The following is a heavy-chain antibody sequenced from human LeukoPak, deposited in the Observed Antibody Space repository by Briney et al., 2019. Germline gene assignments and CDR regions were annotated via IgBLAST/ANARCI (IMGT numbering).Heavy chain of an antibody. CDR2: IYTSGST. Sequence: SETLSLTCTVSGGSISSGSYYWSWIRRPAGKGLEWIGRIYTSGSTNYNPSLKSRVTISVDTPKNQFSLKLSSVTAADTAVYYCARDLGSSSLGYFDYWGQGTLVTVSS. CDR1: GGSISSGSYY. J-gene: IGHJ4*02. D-gene: IGHD6-6*01. V-gene: IGHV4-61*02. CDR3: ARDLGSSSLGYFDY.